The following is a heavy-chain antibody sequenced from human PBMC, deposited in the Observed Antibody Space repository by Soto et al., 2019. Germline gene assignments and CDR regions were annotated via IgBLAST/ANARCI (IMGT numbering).Heavy chain of an antibody. J-gene: IGHJ2*01. V-gene: IGHV4-39*01. CDR3: VRPVNIPSWYFDL. CDR2: INYSGTA. Sequence: QVELQQSGPGVVRPSETLSLTCSVSGASISKTSSYWGWIRQPPGKGLEWIGSINYSGTAYYSPSLRSRATLSVATSANQFSPRLMSVTAADTAFSFCVRPVNIPSWYFDLWGREKPVIVSS. CDR1: GASISKTSSY. D-gene: IGHD2-21*01.